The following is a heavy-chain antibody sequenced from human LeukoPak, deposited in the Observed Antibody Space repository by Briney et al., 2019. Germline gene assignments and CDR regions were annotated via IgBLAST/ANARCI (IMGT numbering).Heavy chain of an antibody. J-gene: IGHJ4*02. CDR3: TRSHYYDSSGYPTLIDY. Sequence: GGSLRLSCAASGFTSSGSAMHWVRQASGKGLEWVGRIRSKANSYATAYAASVKGRFTISRDDSKNTAYLQMNSLKTEDTAVYYCTRSHYYDSSGYPTLIDYWGQGTLVTVSS. D-gene: IGHD3-22*01. V-gene: IGHV3-73*01. CDR1: GFTSSGSA. CDR2: IRSKANSYAT.